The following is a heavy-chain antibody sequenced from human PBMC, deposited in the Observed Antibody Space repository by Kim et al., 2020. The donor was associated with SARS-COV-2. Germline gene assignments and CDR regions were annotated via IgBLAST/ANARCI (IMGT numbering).Heavy chain of an antibody. Sequence: SETLSLTCAVHGGSFTSYYWSWIRQAPGRGLEWIGETNDSGYTNYNPSLKSRVTISADTSKNQFSLKLRSVTAADTSVYYCASTHYDSTGYYYGTDVWG. CDR3: ASTHYDSTGYYYGTDV. V-gene: IGHV4-34*01. CDR2: TNDSGYT. D-gene: IGHD3-22*01. CDR1: GGSFTSYY. J-gene: IGHJ6*02.